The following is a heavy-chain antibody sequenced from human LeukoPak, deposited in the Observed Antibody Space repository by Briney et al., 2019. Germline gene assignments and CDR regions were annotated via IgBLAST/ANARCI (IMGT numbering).Heavy chain of an antibody. CDR2: ISGSGGNT. J-gene: IGHJ4*02. Sequence: GGSLRLSCAASGFTFSNYAMSWVRQAPGKGLEWVSDISGSGGNTYYAGSVKGRFTISRDNSKNTLYLQMNSLRAEDTAVYYCAKDGSLMTTVTTKSFDYWGQGTLVTVSS. D-gene: IGHD4-17*01. CDR3: AKDGSLMTTVTTKSFDY. CDR1: GFTFSNYA. V-gene: IGHV3-23*01.